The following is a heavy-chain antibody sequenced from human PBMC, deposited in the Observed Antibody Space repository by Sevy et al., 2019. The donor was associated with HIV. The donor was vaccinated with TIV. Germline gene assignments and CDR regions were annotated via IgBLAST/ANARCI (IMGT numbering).Heavy chain of an antibody. CDR2: ISGSGGST. CDR1: GFTFSSYA. V-gene: IGHV3-23*01. D-gene: IGHD3-9*01. J-gene: IGHJ6*02. CDR3: AKDPHDILTGYPLGMDV. Sequence: GGSLRLSCTAAGFTFSSYAMNWVRQAPGKGLEWVSAISGSGGSTYYADSVKGRFTIYRDNSKNTLYLEMNSLGAEDTAIYYCAKDPHDILTGYPLGMDVWGQGTTVTVSS.